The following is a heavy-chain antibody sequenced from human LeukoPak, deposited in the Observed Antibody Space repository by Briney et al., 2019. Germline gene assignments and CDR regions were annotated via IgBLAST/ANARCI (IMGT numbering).Heavy chain of an antibody. D-gene: IGHD6-13*01. CDR3: ARELPIAAAGTSWFDP. CDR1: GFTFSSYS. CDR2: VSTGSNYI. V-gene: IGHV3-21*01. Sequence: GGSLRLSCTASGFTFSSYSLNWVRQAPGKGLEWVSSVSTGSNYIYYADSVKGRFTISRDNAKNSLYLQMNSLRAEDTAVYYCARELPIAAAGTSWFDPWGQGTLVTVSS. J-gene: IGHJ5*02.